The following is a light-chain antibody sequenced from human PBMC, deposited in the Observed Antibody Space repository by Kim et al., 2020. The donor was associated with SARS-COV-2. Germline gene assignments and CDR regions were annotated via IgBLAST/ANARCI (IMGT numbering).Light chain of an antibody. CDR1: QSISSW. V-gene: IGKV1-5*01. CDR2: DAS. J-gene: IGKJ1*01. Sequence: DIQMTQSPSTLSASVGDRVTITCRASQSISSWLAWYQQKPGKAPKLLIFDASSLESGVPSRFSGSGSGTEFTLTISSLQPDDFATYYCQQYIGHGTFGQGTKVDIK. CDR3: QQYIGHGT.